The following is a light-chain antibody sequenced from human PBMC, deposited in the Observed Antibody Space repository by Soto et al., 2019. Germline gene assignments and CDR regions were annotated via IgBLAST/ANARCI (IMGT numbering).Light chain of an antibody. V-gene: IGKV3-15*01. CDR3: QQYNNWPPIN. CDR2: GAS. J-gene: IGKJ5*01. Sequence: ELVTTQSPATLSVYTGAIATLSGSSSQSVSSNLAWYQQKPGQAPRLLIYGASTRATGIPARFSGSGSGTEFTLTIRSLQSEDFAVYYCQQYNNWPPINFGKGQRLAIK. CDR1: QSVSSN.